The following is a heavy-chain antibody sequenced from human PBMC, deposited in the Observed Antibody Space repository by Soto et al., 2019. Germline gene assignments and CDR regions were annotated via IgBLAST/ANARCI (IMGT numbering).Heavy chain of an antibody. J-gene: IGHJ4*02. Sequence: VHLLESGGSTVQPGGSLTLSCAASGFPFSSYAMSWVRQTPEKGLEWVAGISGGGNDRYYADFVQGRFTFSRDTSRNVVYLQMTTLRAEDTAMYHFARSLFIVAPDKEPFDYWGQGTLVTVSS. CDR2: ISGGGNDR. V-gene: IGHV3-23*01. CDR1: GFPFSSYA. D-gene: IGHD2-15*01. CDR3: ARSLFIVAPDKEPFDY.